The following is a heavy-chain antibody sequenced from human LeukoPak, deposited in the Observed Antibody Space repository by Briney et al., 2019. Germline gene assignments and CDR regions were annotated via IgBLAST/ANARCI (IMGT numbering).Heavy chain of an antibody. V-gene: IGHV3-74*01. CDR3: AKANRWGVIILFDY. Sequence: GGSLRLSCAASGFTFSNYWMHWVRQAPGKGLVWVSRINSDGSSRNYADSVKGRFTISRDNSKNTLYLQMNSLRAEDTAVYYCAKANRWGVIILFDYWGQGTLVTVSS. CDR1: GFTFSNYW. J-gene: IGHJ4*02. D-gene: IGHD3-10*01. CDR2: INSDGSSR.